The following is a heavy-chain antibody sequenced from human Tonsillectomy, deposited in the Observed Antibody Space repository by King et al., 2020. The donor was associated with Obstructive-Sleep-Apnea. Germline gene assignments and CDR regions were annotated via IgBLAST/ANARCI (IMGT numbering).Heavy chain of an antibody. Sequence: VQLVESGGGLVQPGGSLRLSCAASGFTFSSYAMSWVRQAPGKGLEWVSAISGSGGSTYYADSVKGRFTISRANSKNTLYVQMNSRRAEDKAVYYCAKAQAPIYYYDSSGYYLGYFDLWGRGTLVTVSS. CDR2: ISGSGGST. J-gene: IGHJ2*01. D-gene: IGHD3-22*01. CDR1: GFTFSSYA. V-gene: IGHV3-23*04. CDR3: AKAQAPIYYYDSSGYYLGYFDL.